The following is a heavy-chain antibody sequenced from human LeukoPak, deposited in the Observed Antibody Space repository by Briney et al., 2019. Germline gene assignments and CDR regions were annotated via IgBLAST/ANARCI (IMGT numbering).Heavy chain of an antibody. J-gene: IGHJ4*02. V-gene: IGHV4-38-2*01. CDR1: GYSISSGYY. CDR3: ARRTIFGVVI. CDR2: MYYSGST. Sequence: PSETLSLTCAVSGYSISSGYYWGWIGQPPGKGLEWIGKMYYSGSTSYNPSLNIRVTISVDTSKNQFSLKLSSVTAAYTAVYYCARRTIFGVVIRGQGTLVTVSS. D-gene: IGHD3-3*01.